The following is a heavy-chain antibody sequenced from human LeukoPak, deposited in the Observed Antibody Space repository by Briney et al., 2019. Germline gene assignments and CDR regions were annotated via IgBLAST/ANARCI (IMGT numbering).Heavy chain of an antibody. CDR3: ARDSDTAMVTYYYGMDV. CDR2: ISSSSSYI. J-gene: IGHJ6*02. CDR1: GFTFSSYS. V-gene: IGHV3-21*01. D-gene: IGHD5-18*01. Sequence: GGSLRLSCAASGFTFSSYSMNWVRQAPGKGLEWVSSISSSSSYIYYADSVKGRFTISRDNAKNSLYLQMNSLRAEDTAVYYCARDSDTAMVTYYYGMDVWGQGTTVTASS.